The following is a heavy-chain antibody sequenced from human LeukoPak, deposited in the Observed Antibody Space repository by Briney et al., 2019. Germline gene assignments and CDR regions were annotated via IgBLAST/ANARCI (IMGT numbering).Heavy chain of an antibody. CDR2: INSDGSST. Sequence: GGSLRLSRAASGFTFSSYWMHWVRQAPGKGLVWVSRINSDGSSTSYADSVKGRFTISRDYAKNTLFPQMNSLRAEDTAVYYCARGFDSSGQDYWGQGTLVTVSS. CDR1: GFTFSSYW. CDR3: ARGFDSSGQDY. D-gene: IGHD3-22*01. V-gene: IGHV3-74*01. J-gene: IGHJ4*02.